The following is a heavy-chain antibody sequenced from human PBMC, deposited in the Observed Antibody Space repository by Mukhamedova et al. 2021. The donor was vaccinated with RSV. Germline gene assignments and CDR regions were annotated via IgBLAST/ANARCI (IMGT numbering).Heavy chain of an antibody. V-gene: IGHV3-23*01. CDR3: AKDLVSSTGRGYDY. J-gene: IGHJ4*02. CDR2: AADGNT. D-gene: IGHD2-2*01. Sequence: AADGNTYYADSVRGRFSISRDTSKSTLYLQMNSPGAEDTARYYCAKDLVSSTGRGYDYWGQGTLVTVSS.